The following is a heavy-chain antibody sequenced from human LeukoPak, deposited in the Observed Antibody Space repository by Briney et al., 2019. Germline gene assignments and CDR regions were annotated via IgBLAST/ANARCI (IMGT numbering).Heavy chain of an antibody. V-gene: IGHV2-5*02. J-gene: IGHJ4*02. CDR2: IFWDGDK. Sequence: SGPLLVKPTQTLTLSCTFSGFSVSTSGVRVGGIRQPPGTALEWLALIFWDGDKRYSPSLKSRLTIPKDTSKTQVVLTMTNMDPVDTATYYCAHRRTRVRGVMSFDYWGQGILVTV. CDR1: GFSVSTSGVR. CDR3: AHRRTRVRGVMSFDY. D-gene: IGHD3-10*01.